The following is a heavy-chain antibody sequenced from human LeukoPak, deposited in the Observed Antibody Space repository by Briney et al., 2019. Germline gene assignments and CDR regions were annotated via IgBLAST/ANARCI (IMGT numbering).Heavy chain of an antibody. CDR2: ISGSGGST. D-gene: IGHD2-2*01. J-gene: IGHJ5*02. CDR3: AKDIRRYCSSTSCLNWFDP. CDR1: GFTFSSYA. V-gene: IGHV3-23*01. Sequence: GGSLRLSCAASGFTFSSYAMSWVRQAPGKGLEWVSAISGSGGSTYYADSVKGRFTISRDNSKNTLYLQMNSLRAEDTAVYYCAKDIRRYCSSTSCLNWFDPWGQGTLVTVSS.